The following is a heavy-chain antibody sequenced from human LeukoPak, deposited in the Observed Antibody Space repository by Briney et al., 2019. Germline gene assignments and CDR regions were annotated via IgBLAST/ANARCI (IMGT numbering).Heavy chain of an antibody. D-gene: IGHD3-10*01. CDR3: ARKVVGGPGGGFDT. Sequence: GGSLPLPYAACGFTFLALSINWIRQAPGKGLEWVSSISSRSSYTDYADSVKGRFTISRDNAKNSLYLQMNSLGAEDTAVYYCARKVVGGPGGGFDTWGQGTMVTVSS. CDR1: GFTFLALS. V-gene: IGHV3-11*03. J-gene: IGHJ3*02. CDR2: ISSRSSYT.